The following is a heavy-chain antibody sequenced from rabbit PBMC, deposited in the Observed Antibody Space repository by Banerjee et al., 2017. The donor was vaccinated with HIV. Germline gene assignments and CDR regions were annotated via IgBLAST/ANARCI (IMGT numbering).Heavy chain of an antibody. CDR1: GLDFSSSYW. CDR2: MYTDVAMS. D-gene: IGHD1-1*01. J-gene: IGHJ3*01. Sequence: QEQLVEYGGDLVQPEGSLTLTCKASGLDFSSSYWICWVRQAPGKGLEWIGCMYTDVAMSYYASWAKGRFTISKTSSTTVTLQMTSLTAADTATYFCARYASNDASYNLWGQGTLVTVS. V-gene: IGHV1S45*01. CDR3: ARYASNDASYNL.